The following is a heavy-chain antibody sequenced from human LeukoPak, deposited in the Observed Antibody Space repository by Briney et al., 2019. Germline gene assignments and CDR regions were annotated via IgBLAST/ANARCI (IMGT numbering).Heavy chain of an antibody. CDR1: GYTFTSYG. CDR3: ARDSAGITIFGVVIFDAFDI. J-gene: IGHJ3*02. D-gene: IGHD3-3*01. Sequence: GASVKVSCKASGYTFTSYGISWVRQAPGQGLEWMGWISGYNGDTNYAQKLQGRVTMTTDTSTSTAYMELRSLRSDDTAVYYCARDSAGITIFGVVIFDAFDIWGQGTMVTVSS. CDR2: ISGYNGDT. V-gene: IGHV1-18*01.